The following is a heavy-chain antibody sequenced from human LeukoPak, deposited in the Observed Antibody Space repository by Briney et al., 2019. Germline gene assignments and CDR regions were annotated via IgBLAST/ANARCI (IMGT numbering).Heavy chain of an antibody. D-gene: IGHD2-2*01. Sequence: HPGGSLRLSCAASGFTFSSYAMSWVRQAPGKGLEWVSAISGSGGSTYYADSVKGRFTISRDNSKNTLYLQMNSLRAEDTAVYYCAKGGLYCSSTSCYADRLGYWGQGTLVTVSS. CDR1: GFTFSSYA. CDR3: AKGGLYCSSTSCYADRLGY. CDR2: ISGSGGST. V-gene: IGHV3-23*01. J-gene: IGHJ4*02.